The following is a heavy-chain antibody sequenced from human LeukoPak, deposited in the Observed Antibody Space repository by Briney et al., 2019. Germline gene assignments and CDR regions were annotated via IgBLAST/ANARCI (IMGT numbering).Heavy chain of an antibody. J-gene: IGHJ4*02. CDR3: ARDPGYSSSWYYFDY. D-gene: IGHD6-13*01. V-gene: IGHV1-18*01. CDR1: GYTFTGYG. Sequence: ASVKVSCKASGYTFTGYGISWVRQAPGQGLEWMGWISAYNGNTNYAQKLQGRVTMTTDTSTSTAYMELRSLRSDDTVVYYCARDPGYSSSWYYFDYWGQGTLVTVSS. CDR2: ISAYNGNT.